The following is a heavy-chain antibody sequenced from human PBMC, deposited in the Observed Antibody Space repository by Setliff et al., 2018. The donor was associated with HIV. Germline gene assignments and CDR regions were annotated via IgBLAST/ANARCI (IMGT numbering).Heavy chain of an antibody. D-gene: IGHD3-16*01. CDR1: GYTFSNYY. CDR3: VRGGGSSAYPPFEY. J-gene: IGHJ4*02. V-gene: IGHV1-46*01. Sequence: WASVKVSCKASGYTFSNYYIHWVRQAPGQGLEWMGIINPSAVTSYGQKFQGRLTVTRDTSTSTVYMDLSSLRSEDTAVYYCVRGGGSSAYPPFEYWGQGTLVTVSS. CDR2: INPSAVT.